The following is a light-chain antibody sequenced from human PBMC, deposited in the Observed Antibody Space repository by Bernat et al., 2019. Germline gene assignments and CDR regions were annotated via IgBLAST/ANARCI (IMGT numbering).Light chain of an antibody. J-gene: IGKJ5*01. CDR1: RDIVNY. CDR2: RAS. Sequence: DTQMTQSPSSLPASVGQRVTITCQASRDIVNYLNWYQQRAGKAPKLLISRASTLRTGVPPRFSGTGSGTHFPLTISGLQPEDVATYYCQQYNDFISFGQGTRLEI. CDR3: QQYNDFIS. V-gene: IGKV1-33*01.